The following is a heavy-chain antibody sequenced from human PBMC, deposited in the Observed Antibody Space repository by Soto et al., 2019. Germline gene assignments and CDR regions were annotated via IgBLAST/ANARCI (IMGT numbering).Heavy chain of an antibody. D-gene: IGHD3-10*01. CDR2: IYYSGST. V-gene: IGHV4-31*03. CDR3: ARGSRLWLGELSNWFDP. J-gene: IGHJ5*02. CDR1: GGSISSGGYY. Sequence: QVQLQESGPGLVKPSQTLSLTCTVSGGSISSGGYYWSWIRQHPGKGLEWIGYIYYSGSTYYNPSRKSRVTISVDTSKNQFSLKLSSVTAADTAVYYCARGSRLWLGELSNWFDPWGQGTLVTVSS.